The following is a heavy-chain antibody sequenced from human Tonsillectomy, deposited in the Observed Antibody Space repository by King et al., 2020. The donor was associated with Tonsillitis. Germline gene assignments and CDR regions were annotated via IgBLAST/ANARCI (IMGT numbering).Heavy chain of an antibody. CDR3: AREGHATKVKIFDF. Sequence: HVQLVESGGGVVQPGRSLRLSCAASGFSVSGSVMHWVRQAPGKGPEWVAFISMDGSNKDYADSVKGRFTISSDNSKKTLSLQMNNLRAEDTAVYYCAREGHATKVKIFDFWGRGTMVTVSS. CDR2: ISMDGSNK. V-gene: IGHV3-30-3*01. CDR1: GFSVSGSV. D-gene: IGHD4-17*01. J-gene: IGHJ3*01.